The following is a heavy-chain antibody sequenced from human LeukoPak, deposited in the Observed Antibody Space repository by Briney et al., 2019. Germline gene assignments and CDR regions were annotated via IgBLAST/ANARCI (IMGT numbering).Heavy chain of an antibody. D-gene: IGHD2-21*01. J-gene: IGHJ5*02. CDR2: ISGSGGTR. Sequence: GGSLRLSRVDSEFTFSNYAMIWVRPAPGKGVEGVSVISGSGGTRVDGDSVKARFTISRDNSKNTLYLQMPSLRVEDTAIYYRAKDRRYCGGDCYGWGAGWFDPWGQGTLVTVSS. CDR1: EFTFSNYA. CDR3: AKDRRYCGGDCYGWGAGWFDP. V-gene: IGHV3-23*01.